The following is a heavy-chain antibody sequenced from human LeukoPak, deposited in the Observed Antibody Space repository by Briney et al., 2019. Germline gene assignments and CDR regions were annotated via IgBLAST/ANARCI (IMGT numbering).Heavy chain of an antibody. CDR2: IYPGDSDT. CDR1: GYSFTSYW. D-gene: IGHD6-6*01. J-gene: IGHJ3*02. V-gene: IGHV5-51*01. CDR3: ARWKDSSSSAFGAFDI. Sequence: HGESLKISCQGSGYSFTSYWIGWVRQMPGKGLEWMGIIYPGDSDTRYSPSFQGQVTISADKSISTAYLQWSSLKASDTAMYYCARWKDSSSSAFGAFDIWGQGTMVTVSS.